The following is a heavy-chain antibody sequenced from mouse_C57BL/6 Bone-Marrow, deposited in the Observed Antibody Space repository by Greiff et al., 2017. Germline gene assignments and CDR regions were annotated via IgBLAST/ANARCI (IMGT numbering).Heavy chain of an antibody. CDR1: GYTFTSYW. CDR3: AVDGGYAMDY. V-gene: IGHV1-69*01. Sequence: QVQLKQPGAELVMPGASVKLSCKASGYTFTSYWMHWVKQRPGQGLEWIGEIDPSDSYTNYNQKFKGKSTLTVDKSSSTAYMQLSSLTSEDSAVYYCAVDGGYAMDYWGQGTSVTVSS. J-gene: IGHJ4*01. CDR2: IDPSDSYT.